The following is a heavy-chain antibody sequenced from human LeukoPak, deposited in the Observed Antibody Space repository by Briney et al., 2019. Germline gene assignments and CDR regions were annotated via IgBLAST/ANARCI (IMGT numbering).Heavy chain of an antibody. V-gene: IGHV4-59*01. CDR1: GGSISSYY. D-gene: IGHD1-20*01. J-gene: IGHJ6*02. CDR2: IYYSGST. CDR3: ARALRARITGTTASVYGMDV. Sequence: PSETLSLTCPVSGGSISSYYWSWIRQPPGRGLEWIGYIYYSGSTNYNPSRKSRVTISVDTSKNQFSLKLSSVTAADTAVYYCARALRARITGTTASVYGMDVWGQGTTVTVSS.